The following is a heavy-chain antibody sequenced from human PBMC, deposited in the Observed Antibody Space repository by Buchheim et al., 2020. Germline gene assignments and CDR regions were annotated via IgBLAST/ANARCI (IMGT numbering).Heavy chain of an antibody. D-gene: IGHD3-22*01. Sequence: QVQLQESGPGLVKPSKTLSLTCTVSGGSISSYYWTWIRQPPGKGLEWIGYIYYSGSTNSNHSLKSRVTISVDTSKNQFSLKLSSVTAADTAVYYCARHSHYDSSGYYVPYYFDYWGQGTL. V-gene: IGHV4-59*08. J-gene: IGHJ4*02. CDR1: GGSISSYY. CDR2: IYYSGST. CDR3: ARHSHYDSSGYYVPYYFDY.